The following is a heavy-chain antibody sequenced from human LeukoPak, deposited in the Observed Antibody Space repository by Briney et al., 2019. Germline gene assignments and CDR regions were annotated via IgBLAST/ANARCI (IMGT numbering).Heavy chain of an antibody. Sequence: GASVKVSCKVSGYTLTELSMHWVRQAPGKGLEWMGGFDPEDGETIYAQKFQGRVTMTEDTSTDTAYMELSSLRSEDTAVYYCATDLVGATTLPRDYWGQGTLVTVSS. CDR2: FDPEDGET. V-gene: IGHV1-24*01. CDR1: GYTLTELS. CDR3: ATDLVGATTLPRDY. J-gene: IGHJ4*02. D-gene: IGHD1-26*01.